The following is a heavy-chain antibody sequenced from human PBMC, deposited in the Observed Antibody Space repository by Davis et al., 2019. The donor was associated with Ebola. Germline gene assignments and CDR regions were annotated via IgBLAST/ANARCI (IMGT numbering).Heavy chain of an antibody. Sequence: GGSLRLSCAASGFTFSSYSMNWVRQAPGKGLEWVSYISSSSSTIYYADSVRGRFSISRDNAQNSLFLQMNNLRADDTAVYYCVRWNDLWGQGTLVTVS. V-gene: IGHV3-48*04. D-gene: IGHD1-1*01. CDR3: VRWNDL. J-gene: IGHJ5*02. CDR1: GFTFSSYS. CDR2: ISSSSSTI.